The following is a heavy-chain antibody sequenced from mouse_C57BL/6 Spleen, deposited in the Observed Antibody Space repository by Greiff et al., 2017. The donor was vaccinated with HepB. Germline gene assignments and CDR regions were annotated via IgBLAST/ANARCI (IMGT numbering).Heavy chain of an antibody. CDR2: IDPETGGT. Sequence: VQLQQSGAELVRPGASVTLSCKASGYTFTDYEMHWVKQTPVHGLEWIGAIDPETGGTAYNQKFKGKAILTADKSSSTAYMELRSLTSEDSAVYYGTRDYYGSSLYYFDYWGQGTTLTVSS. CDR3: TRDYYGSSLYYFDY. D-gene: IGHD1-1*01. J-gene: IGHJ2*01. CDR1: GYTFTDYE. V-gene: IGHV1-15*01.